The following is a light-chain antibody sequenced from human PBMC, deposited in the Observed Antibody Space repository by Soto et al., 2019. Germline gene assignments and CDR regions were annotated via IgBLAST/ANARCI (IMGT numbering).Light chain of an antibody. CDR1: SSDVGGYNY. Sequence: QSVLTQPASVSGSPGQSITISCTGTSSDVGGYNYVSWYQQHPGKAPKLMIYDVSNRPSGVSNRFSGSNSGNTASLTISGLQAEDEAEYYCSSYTSSSTLVFGGVTKLTVL. CDR3: SSYTSSSTLV. CDR2: DVS. J-gene: IGLJ2*01. V-gene: IGLV2-14*01.